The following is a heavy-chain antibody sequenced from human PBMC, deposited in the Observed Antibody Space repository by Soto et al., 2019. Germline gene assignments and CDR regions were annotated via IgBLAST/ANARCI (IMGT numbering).Heavy chain of an antibody. J-gene: IGHJ2*01. V-gene: IGHV4-30-4*01. D-gene: IGHD2-8*01. CDR2: IFDSGST. CDR1: GGSISGGVHS. Sequence: QVQLQESGPGLVKPSETLSLTCTVSGGSISGGVHSWSWIRQPPGKGLEWIGHIFDSGSTYYIPSLKSRLTISVDTSKNQFSLRLSSVTAADTAVYYCAREIMPLTNDWYFDLWGRGTLVTVSS. CDR3: AREIMPLTNDWYFDL.